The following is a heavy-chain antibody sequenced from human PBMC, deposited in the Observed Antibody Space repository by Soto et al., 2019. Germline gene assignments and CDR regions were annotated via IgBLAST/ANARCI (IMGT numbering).Heavy chain of an antibody. D-gene: IGHD3-9*01. Sequence: EVQLLESGGGLVQPGGSLRLSCAASGFTFDTHGMTWVRQVPGKGLEWVSAISAGGGTTYYADPVKGRFTISRDNSKNMLYLQMNSLRAEDTAVYYCAKVPRDFACLVELDDFDSWGQGSLVTVSS. CDR2: ISAGGGTT. CDR3: AKVPRDFACLVELDDFDS. V-gene: IGHV3-23*01. J-gene: IGHJ4*02. CDR1: GFTFDTHG.